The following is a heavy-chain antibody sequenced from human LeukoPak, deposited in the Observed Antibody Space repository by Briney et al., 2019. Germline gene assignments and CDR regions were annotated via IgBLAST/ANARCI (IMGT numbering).Heavy chain of an antibody. V-gene: IGHV3-11*01. CDR3: ARGVSGYSYGSRFDY. D-gene: IGHD5-18*01. Sequence: GGSLRLSCAASGFTFSDNYMTWIRQAPGKGLEWLSYISKSGSAIYYADSVKGRFTISRDNAKNSLYLQMNSLRAEDTAVYYRARGVSGYSYGSRFDYWGQGTLVTVSS. J-gene: IGHJ4*02. CDR2: ISKSGSAI. CDR1: GFTFSDNY.